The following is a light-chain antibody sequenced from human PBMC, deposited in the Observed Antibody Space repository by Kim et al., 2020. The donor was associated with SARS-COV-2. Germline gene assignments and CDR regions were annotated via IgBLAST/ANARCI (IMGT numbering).Light chain of an antibody. Sequence: QSITISCTGTSSDVGAYDYVSWVKQLPGKAPQLGIYDVSFRPSGISNRLSGSESGSTASLTISGLQTEDEADYFCSSYTGTTTLYVFGTGTKVTVL. CDR1: SSDVGAYDY. CDR2: DVS. CDR3: SSYTGTTTLYV. J-gene: IGLJ1*01. V-gene: IGLV2-14*03.